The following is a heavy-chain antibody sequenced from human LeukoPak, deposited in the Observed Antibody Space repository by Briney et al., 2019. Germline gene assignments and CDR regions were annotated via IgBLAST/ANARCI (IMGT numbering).Heavy chain of an antibody. Sequence: ASVKVSCKASGYTFTSYGISWVRQAPGQGLEWMGWISAYNGNTNYAQTLQGRVTMTTDTSTSTAYMELRSLRSDDTAVYYCARVLWSGYYPLYYYYYGMDVWGQGTTVTVSS. J-gene: IGHJ6*02. CDR2: ISAYNGNT. CDR3: ARVLWSGYYPLYYYYYGMDV. CDR1: GYTFTSYG. V-gene: IGHV1-18*01. D-gene: IGHD3-3*01.